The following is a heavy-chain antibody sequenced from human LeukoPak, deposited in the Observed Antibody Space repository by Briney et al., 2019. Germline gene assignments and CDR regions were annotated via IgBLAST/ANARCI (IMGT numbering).Heavy chain of an antibody. CDR1: GYTFTSYY. J-gene: IGHJ6*04. D-gene: IGHD2-8*01. V-gene: IGHV1-46*01. CDR2: INPTGGST. CDR3: ARDPGVCTNGVCLMDV. Sequence: GASVKVSCKASGYTFTSYYMHWVRQAPGQGLEWMGLINPTGGSTGYAQKFQGRVTMTRDMSTSTGYMELRSLRSDDTAVYYCARDPGVCTNGVCLMDVWGKGTTVTVSS.